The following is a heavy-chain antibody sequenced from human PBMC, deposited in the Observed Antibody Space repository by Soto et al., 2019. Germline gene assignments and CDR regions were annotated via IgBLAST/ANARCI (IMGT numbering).Heavy chain of an antibody. J-gene: IGHJ4*02. CDR2: ISSSSSSR. V-gene: IGHV3-11*04. Sequence: GGSLRLSCTASGFSISDYYMYWIRQSPGKGLEWLSCISSSSSSRYYADSVKGRFIISRDNAKNSLYLQMNSLRAEDTAVYYCARLSRWHWAVDYWGQGTLVTVSS. CDR3: ARLSRWHWAVDY. CDR1: GFSISDYY. D-gene: IGHD6-19*01.